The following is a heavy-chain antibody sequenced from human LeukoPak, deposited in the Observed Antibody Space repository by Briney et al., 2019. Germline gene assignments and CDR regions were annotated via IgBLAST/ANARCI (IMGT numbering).Heavy chain of an antibody. CDR3: ARDPRGRYEDWFDP. D-gene: IGHD1-26*01. CDR1: GLSITYYTYY. J-gene: IGHJ5*02. CDR2: IYASSST. V-gene: IGHV4-39*07. Sequence: SETLSLTCTVSGLSITYYTYYWTWIRPPPGKGLEWIGSIYASSSTYYSPSLKRRIIISVDTSKNHSSLTLSAVTAADAAVYYCARDPRGRYEDWFDPWGQGTLVTVSS.